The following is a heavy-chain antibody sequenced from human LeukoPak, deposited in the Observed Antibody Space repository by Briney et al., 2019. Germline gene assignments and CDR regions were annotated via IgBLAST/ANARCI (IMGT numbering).Heavy chain of an antibody. J-gene: IGHJ4*02. CDR2: ISTYSANA. D-gene: IGHD2-15*01. CDR1: GYLFISHG. CDR3: AREVAI. V-gene: IGHV1-18*01. Sequence: ASVKVSCKASGYLFISHGLTWVRQAPGQGLEWMGWISTYSANATYAQNFQGRVTMSTDTSTETAYLELSSLRSEDTAVYYCAREVAIWGQGTLVTVSS.